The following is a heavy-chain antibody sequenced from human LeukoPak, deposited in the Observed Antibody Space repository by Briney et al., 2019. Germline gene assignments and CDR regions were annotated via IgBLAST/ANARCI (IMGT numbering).Heavy chain of an antibody. V-gene: IGHV3-7*05. D-gene: IGHD2-15*01. Sequence: PGGSLRLSCAASGFTFSSYWMSWVRQAPGKGLEWVANIKQDGSEKYYVDSVKGRFTISRDNAKNSLYLQMNSLRAEDTAVYYCARGVLGYCSGGSCRDVVTADIYYYYYGMDVWGQGTTVTVSS. CDR2: IKQDGSEK. J-gene: IGHJ6*02. CDR3: ARGVLGYCSGGSCRDVVTADIYYYYYGMDV. CDR1: GFTFSSYW.